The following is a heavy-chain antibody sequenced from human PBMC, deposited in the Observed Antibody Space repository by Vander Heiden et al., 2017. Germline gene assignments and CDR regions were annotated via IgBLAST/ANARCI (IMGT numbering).Heavy chain of an antibody. Sequence: QVHLQESGPGLVKPSETLSLTCNVSGGSIDTYYWTWIRQSAGKGLEWIGRIYTSGSTNYNPSLKSRVSMSVDTSKRQFSLKLSSVTAADTAVYYCARGGVGKYSNFDYWGQGTLVTVS. V-gene: IGHV4-4*07. CDR3: ARGGVGKYSNFDY. J-gene: IGHJ4*02. D-gene: IGHD2-15*01. CDR2: IYTSGST. CDR1: GGSIDTYY.